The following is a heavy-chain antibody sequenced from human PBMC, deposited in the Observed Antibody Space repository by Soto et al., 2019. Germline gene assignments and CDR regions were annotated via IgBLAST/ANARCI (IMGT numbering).Heavy chain of an antibody. Sequence: EVQLVESGGGLVQPGGSLRLSCAASGFTFSGYWMHWVRQAPGKGLVWVSRISSDGISTTYADCAEGRFIISRDNAKNTLYLQLNSLRAEDTAVYSCARGSRGYSYGFNDYWGQGTLVSVSS. J-gene: IGHJ4*02. D-gene: IGHD5-18*01. CDR1: GFTFSGYW. V-gene: IGHV3-74*01. CDR3: ARGSRGYSYGFNDY. CDR2: ISSDGIST.